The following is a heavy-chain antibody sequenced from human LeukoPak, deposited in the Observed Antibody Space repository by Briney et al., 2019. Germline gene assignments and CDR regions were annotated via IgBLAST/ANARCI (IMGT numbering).Heavy chain of an antibody. Sequence: SETLSLTCTVSGGSISSSSYYWGWIRQPPGKGLEWIVSYYYSGSTYYSQSLKSRVTISVDTSKNQFSLKLSSVTPEDTAVYYCARAGDGYSGYQYYYYMDVWGKGTTVTVSS. J-gene: IGHJ6*03. CDR2: YYYSGST. V-gene: IGHV4-39*07. CDR3: ARAGDGYSGYQYYYYMDV. D-gene: IGHD5-12*01. CDR1: GGSISSSSYY.